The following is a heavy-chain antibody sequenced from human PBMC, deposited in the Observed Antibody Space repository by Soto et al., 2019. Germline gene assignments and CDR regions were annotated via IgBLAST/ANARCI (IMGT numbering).Heavy chain of an antibody. D-gene: IGHD3-22*01. CDR2: IYYSGST. CDR3: ARNYYDSSGYSYNWFDP. CDR1: GGSISSSSYY. J-gene: IGHJ5*02. V-gene: IGHV4-39*01. Sequence: SETLSLTCTVSGGSISSSSYYWGWIRQPPGKGLEWIGSIYYSGSTYYNPSLKSRVTISVDTSKNQFSLKLSSVTAADTAVYYCARNYYDSSGYSYNWFDPWGQGTLVTVSS.